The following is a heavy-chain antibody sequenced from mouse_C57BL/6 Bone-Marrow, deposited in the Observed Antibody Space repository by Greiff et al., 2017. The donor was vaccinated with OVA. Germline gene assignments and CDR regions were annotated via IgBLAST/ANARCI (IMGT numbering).Heavy chain of an antibody. CDR1: GFTFTDYY. V-gene: IGHV7-3*01. CDR3: ARERVYAMDD. CDR2: IRNKANGYTT. J-gene: IGHJ4*01. Sequence: EVKVVESGGGLVQPGGSLSLSCAASGFTFTDYYMSWVRQPPGKALEWLGFIRNKANGYTTEYSASVKGRFTISRDNSQSILYLQMNALRAEDSATYYCARERVYAMDDWGQGTSVTVSS.